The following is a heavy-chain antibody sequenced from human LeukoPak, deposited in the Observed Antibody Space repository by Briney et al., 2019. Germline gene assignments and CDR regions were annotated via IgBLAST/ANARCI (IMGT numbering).Heavy chain of an antibody. Sequence: SQTLCLSRAVYGGSFSGHYWSWIRQPPRKGQEWIGEINHSGGTNYHRSLNRPVTISVDTSKNQFSLKLSAATAADTAVYYCARGSDYGDYRLDYWGQGTLVTVSS. V-gene: IGHV4-34*01. CDR2: INHSGGT. CDR3: ARGSDYGDYRLDY. D-gene: IGHD4-17*01. J-gene: IGHJ4*02. CDR1: GGSFSGHY.